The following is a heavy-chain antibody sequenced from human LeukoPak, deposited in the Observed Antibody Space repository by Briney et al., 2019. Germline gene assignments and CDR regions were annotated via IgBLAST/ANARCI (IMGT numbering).Heavy chain of an antibody. CDR2: ISPDGSTT. D-gene: IGHD3-16*01. J-gene: IGHJ4*02. Sequence: GGALRLSCAASGLTFSNYAIHWVRQAPGKGLVWVSRISPDGSTTSYADSVKGRFTISSDNAKNTLYLQMNSLRAEDTDLYYCAGGGVDYWGQGTVVTVSS. V-gene: IGHV3-74*01. CDR3: AGGGVDY. CDR1: GLTFSNYA.